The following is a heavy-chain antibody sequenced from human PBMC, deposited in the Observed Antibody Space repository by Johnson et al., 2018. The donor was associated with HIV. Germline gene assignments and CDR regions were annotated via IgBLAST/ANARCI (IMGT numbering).Heavy chain of an antibody. Sequence: VQLVESGGGVVRPGGSLRLSCAASGFTFDDYGMSWVRQAPGKGLEWVSGIHWNGGSTGYADSVKGRFTISRDNAKNSVFLQMNSLRAEDTAMYYFARDDYYDTSNHLDIWGQGTMVTVSS. CDR3: ARDDYYDTSNHLDI. V-gene: IGHV3-20*04. D-gene: IGHD3-22*01. CDR2: IHWNGGST. CDR1: GFTFDDYG. J-gene: IGHJ3*02.